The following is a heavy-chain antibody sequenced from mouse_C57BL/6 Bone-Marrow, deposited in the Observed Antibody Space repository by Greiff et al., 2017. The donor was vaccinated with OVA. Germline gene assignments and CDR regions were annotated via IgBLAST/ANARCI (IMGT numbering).Heavy chain of an antibody. CDR3: AIEDYDGYYPFAD. D-gene: IGHD2-3*01. J-gene: IGHJ3*01. CDR2: IDPSDSYT. V-gene: IGHV1-50*01. Sequence: QVQLQQPGAELVKPGASVKLSCKASGYTFTSYWMQWVKQRPGQGLEWIGEIDPSDSYTNYNQKFKGKATLTVDTSSSTAYMQLSSLTSEDSAFYYGAIEDYDGYYPFADWGQGTLVTVSA. CDR1: GYTFTSYW.